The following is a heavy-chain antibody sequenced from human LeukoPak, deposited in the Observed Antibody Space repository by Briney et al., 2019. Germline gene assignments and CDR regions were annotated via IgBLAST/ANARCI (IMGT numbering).Heavy chain of an antibody. J-gene: IGHJ5*02. CDR2: IYYSGKT. Sequence: SETLSLTCAVYGGSFSGYYWSWIRQPPGKGLEWIGCIYYSGKTYDSPSLKSRVTISVDTSKNQFSLKLSSVTAADTAVYYCARVYGANPPDAWGQGTLVTVSS. D-gene: IGHD4-17*01. CDR1: GGSFSGYY. CDR3: ARVYGANPPDA. V-gene: IGHV4-34*09.